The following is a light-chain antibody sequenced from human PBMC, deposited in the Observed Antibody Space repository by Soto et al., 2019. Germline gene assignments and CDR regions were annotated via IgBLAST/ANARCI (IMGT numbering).Light chain of an antibody. CDR2: DAS. J-gene: IGKJ5*01. CDR3: QQRTNWPIT. V-gene: IGKV3-11*01. CDR1: QSVYSY. Sequence: EIVLTQSPATLSLSPGERATLSCRASQSVYSYLAWYQQKPGQAPRLLIYDASNGATGIPARFSGSGSGTDFTLTISSLEPEDLAVYYCQQRTNWPITFGQGTRLEIK.